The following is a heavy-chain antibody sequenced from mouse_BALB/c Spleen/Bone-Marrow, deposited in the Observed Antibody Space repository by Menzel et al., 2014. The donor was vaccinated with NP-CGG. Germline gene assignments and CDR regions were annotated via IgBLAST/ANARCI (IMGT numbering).Heavy chain of an antibody. CDR1: GFSLTSYG. CDR3: AREGRGYYGSSGAAMEY. D-gene: IGHD1-1*01. Sequence: QVQLQQPGPGLVAPSQSLSISCTVSGFSLTSYGVHWVRQPPGQGLEWLGAIWAGGSTNYNSALMSRLTISKDNSKSQVFLKMNSLQTDDTAMYYCAREGRGYYGSSGAAMEYWGQGTKVTVS. CDR2: IWAGGST. V-gene: IGHV2-9*02. J-gene: IGHJ4*01.